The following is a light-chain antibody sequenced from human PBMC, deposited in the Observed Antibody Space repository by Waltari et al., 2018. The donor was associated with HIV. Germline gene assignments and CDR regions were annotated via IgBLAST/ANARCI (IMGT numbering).Light chain of an antibody. V-gene: IGKV3-20*01. J-gene: IGKJ4*01. CDR3: QQYGNPHT. Sequence: EIVLTQSPGTLSLSPGQRATLSCRASQSVVSNYLAWYQHKPGQAPRLLTYGASSRATGIPDRFSGSGSGTDFTLIISRLEPEDFAVYYCQQYGNPHTFGGGTKVEIK. CDR2: GAS. CDR1: QSVVSNY.